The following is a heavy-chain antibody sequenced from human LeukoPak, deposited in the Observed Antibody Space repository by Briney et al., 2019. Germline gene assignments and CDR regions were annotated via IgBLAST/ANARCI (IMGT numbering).Heavy chain of an antibody. CDR1: GGSISSYY. V-gene: IGHV4-59*01. Sequence: PSETLSLTCTVSGGSISSYYWSWIRQPPGKGLEWIGYIYYSGSTNYNPSLKSRVTISVDTSKNQFSLKLSSVTAADTAVYYCARAVGGVDDYWGQGTLVTVSS. D-gene: IGHD3-16*01. CDR3: ARAVGGVDDY. J-gene: IGHJ4*02. CDR2: IYYSGST.